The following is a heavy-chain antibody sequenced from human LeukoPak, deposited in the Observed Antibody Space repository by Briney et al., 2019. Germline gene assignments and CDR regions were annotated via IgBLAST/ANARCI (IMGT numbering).Heavy chain of an antibody. D-gene: IGHD3-22*01. CDR1: GGSFSGYY. CDR2: INHSGST. CDR3: ARAAPNYYDSSGYSRSLFDY. Sequence: SETLSLTCAVYGGSFSGYYWSWIRQPPGKGLEWIGEINHSGSTNYNPSLKSRVTISVDTSKNQFSLKLSSVTAADTAVYYCARAAPNYYDSSGYSRSLFDYWGQGTLVTVSS. V-gene: IGHV4-34*01. J-gene: IGHJ4*02.